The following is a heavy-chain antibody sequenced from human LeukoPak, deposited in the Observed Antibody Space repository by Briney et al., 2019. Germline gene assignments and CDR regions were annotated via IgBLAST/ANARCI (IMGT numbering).Heavy chain of an antibody. V-gene: IGHV1-18*01. Sequence: ASVKVSCKASGYTFTSYGISWVRQAPGQGLEWMGWISAYNGNTNYAQKLQGRVTMTTDTSTSTGYMELRSLRSDDTAVYYCARRAGVGITIFGVVRGYYYYGMDVWGQGTTVTVSS. CDR3: ARRAGVGITIFGVVRGYYYYGMDV. CDR2: ISAYNGNT. J-gene: IGHJ6*02. D-gene: IGHD3-3*01. CDR1: GYTFTSYG.